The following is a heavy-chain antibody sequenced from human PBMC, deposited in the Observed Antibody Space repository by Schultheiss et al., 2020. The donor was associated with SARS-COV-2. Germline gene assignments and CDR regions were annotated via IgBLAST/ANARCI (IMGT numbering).Heavy chain of an antibody. Sequence: SVKVSCKASGGTFSSYAISWVRQAPGQGLEWMGRIIPILGIANYAQKFQGRVTITADKSTSTAYMELSSLRSEDTAVYYCARDRRGGDCYTVCGFDYWGHGTLVTVSS. CDR2: IIPILGIA. J-gene: IGHJ4*01. CDR3: ARDRRGGDCYTVCGFDY. D-gene: IGHD2-21*01. CDR1: GGTFSSYA. V-gene: IGHV1-69*04.